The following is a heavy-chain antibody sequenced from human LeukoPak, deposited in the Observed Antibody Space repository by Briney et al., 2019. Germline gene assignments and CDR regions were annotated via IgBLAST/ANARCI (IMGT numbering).Heavy chain of an antibody. CDR1: GFTFDDYA. V-gene: IGHV3-9*01. CDR3: AKDNDYVWGSYRYDY. Sequence: GGSLRLSCAASGFTFDDYAMHWVRQAPGKGLEWVSGISWNSGSIGYADSVKGRFTISRDNAKNSLYLQMNSLRAEDTALYYCAKDNDYVWGSYRYDYWGQGTLVTVSS. D-gene: IGHD3-16*02. CDR2: ISWNSGSI. J-gene: IGHJ4*02.